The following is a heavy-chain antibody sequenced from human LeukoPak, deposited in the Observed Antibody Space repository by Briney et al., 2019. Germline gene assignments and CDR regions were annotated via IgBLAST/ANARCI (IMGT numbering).Heavy chain of an antibody. CDR1: GGSVNIGSYY. J-gene: IGHJ4*02. D-gene: IGHD6-19*01. CDR3: ARGIGQWLAFDY. CDR2: IYYSGST. V-gene: IGHV4-61*01. Sequence: SETLSLTRTVSGGSVNIGSYYWSWIRQPPGKGLEWIGHIYYSGSTNYNPSLKSRVTISVDTSKNQFSLKLSSVTAADTAVYYCARGIGQWLAFDYWGQGTPVTVSS.